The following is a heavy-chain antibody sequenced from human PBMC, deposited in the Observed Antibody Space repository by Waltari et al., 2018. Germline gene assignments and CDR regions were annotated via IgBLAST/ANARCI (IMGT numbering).Heavy chain of an antibody. J-gene: IGHJ6*02. CDR2: IIPRFNTP. CDR3: ATRIPSDHSGSFYYYGMDV. Sequence: LVQSGAEVKKPGASVKVSCKASGYTFPAYAILWVRQAPGQGLEWMGGIIPRFNTPTYARKCQGRLTVTADESTSTAYMELNSLRSEDSALYYCATRIPSDHSGSFYYYGMDVWGQGTTVTVSS. CDR1: GYTFPAYA. D-gene: IGHD6-6*01. V-gene: IGHV1-69*13.